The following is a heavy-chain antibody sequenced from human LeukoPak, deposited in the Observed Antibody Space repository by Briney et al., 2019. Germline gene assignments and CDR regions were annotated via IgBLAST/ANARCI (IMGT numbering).Heavy chain of an antibody. CDR2: IYYSGST. V-gene: IGHV4-59*01. CDR1: GVSISSYY. D-gene: IGHD3-10*01. CDR3: ARSKLMKWFGELYFDY. Sequence: SETLSLTCTVSGVSISSYYWSWIRQPPGKGLEWIGYIYYSGSTNYNPSLKSRVTISVDTSKNQFSLKLSSVTAADTAVYYCARSKLMKWFGELYFDYWGQGTLVTVSS. J-gene: IGHJ4*02.